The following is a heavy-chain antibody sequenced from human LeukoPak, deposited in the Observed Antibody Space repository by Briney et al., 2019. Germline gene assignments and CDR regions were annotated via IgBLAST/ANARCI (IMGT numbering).Heavy chain of an antibody. CDR2: VSWNSGSI. CDR1: GFTFDDYA. Sequence: GGSLRLSCAASGFTFDDYAMHWVRQAPGKGLEWVSGVSWNSGSIGYADSVKGRFTISRDNAKNSLYLQMNSLRAEDTAVYYCAKDYHDSFDYWGLGTLVTVSS. V-gene: IGHV3-9*01. CDR3: AKDYHDSFDY. J-gene: IGHJ4*02.